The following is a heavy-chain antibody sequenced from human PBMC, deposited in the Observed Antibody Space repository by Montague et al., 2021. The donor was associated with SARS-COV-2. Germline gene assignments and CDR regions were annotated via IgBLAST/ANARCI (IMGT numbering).Heavy chain of an antibody. D-gene: IGHD4-23*01. J-gene: IGHJ6*04. Sequence: SETRSLTCAVYGGSFSGYYWTWIRQSPGKGLEWIAEINHSGTTNYNFNPSLRSRVTISVDTSKSQFSLKLSSVTAADTGVYYCARWDPQTLTLIGLRGKSASDYWGKGTTVTVSS. V-gene: IGHV4-34*01. CDR1: GGSFSGYY. CDR2: INHSGTT. CDR3: ARWDPQTLTLIGLRGKSASDY.